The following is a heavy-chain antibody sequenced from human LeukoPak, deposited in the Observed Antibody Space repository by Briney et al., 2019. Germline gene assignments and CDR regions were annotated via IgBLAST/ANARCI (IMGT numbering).Heavy chain of an antibody. J-gene: IGHJ4*02. CDR3: ARDLDY. Sequence: GGSLRLSCASSGFTFRRYDMNWVRQAPGKGLEWVSVISSSMIYIHYADPVQGRFTISKDNAKNSLYLQMNSLRAEDTCVYYCARDLDYWGQGTLVTVSS. CDR1: GFTFRRYD. V-gene: IGHV3-21*01. CDR2: ISSSMIYI.